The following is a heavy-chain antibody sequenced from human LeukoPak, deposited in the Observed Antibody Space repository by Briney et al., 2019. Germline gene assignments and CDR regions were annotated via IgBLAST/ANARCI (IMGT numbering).Heavy chain of an antibody. D-gene: IGHD3-22*01. CDR1: GYTLTGYY. J-gene: IGHJ4*02. CDR3: GTLGCIIMVVVVTYFDY. Sequence: GASVKVSCKASGYTLTGYYMHWVRQAPGQGREWMGWINPNSGGTNYAQKFQGRVTMTSDTSISTGYSELSRLESGQPAVYYWGTLGCIIMVVVVTYFDYWGQGSLVTVYS. CDR2: INPNSGGT. V-gene: IGHV1-2*02.